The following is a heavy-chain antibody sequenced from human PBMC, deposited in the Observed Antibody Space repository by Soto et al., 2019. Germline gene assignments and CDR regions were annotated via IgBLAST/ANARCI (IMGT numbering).Heavy chain of an antibody. J-gene: IGHJ4*02. CDR2: IKKTSEGGAT. D-gene: IGHD3-22*01. V-gene: IGHV3-15*01. CDR1: GFTFVNAW. Sequence: PGGSLRLSCAASGFTFVNAWLSWVRQAPGKGLEWVGLIKKTSEGGATEYAAPVKGRFTISRDDSKNTLYLQMNSLKTEDTAVYYRPPGQWLLLWGQGILVTVFS. CDR3: PPGQWLLL.